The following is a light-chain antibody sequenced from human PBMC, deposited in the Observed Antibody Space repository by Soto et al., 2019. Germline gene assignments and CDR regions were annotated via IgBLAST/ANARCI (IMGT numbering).Light chain of an antibody. J-gene: IGKJ3*01. V-gene: IGKV3-20*01. CDR3: QRYGSSACLFT. Sequence: ENVLTQSPGSLSFSAGERATLSSRASQSVSNNYLAWYQQKPCQAPMPLFYGASSRASGIPDRCRGSGSGTYFTLSISRLEPDDFAVYYCQRYGSSACLFTFFPGTKEQIK. CDR2: GAS. CDR1: QSVSNNY.